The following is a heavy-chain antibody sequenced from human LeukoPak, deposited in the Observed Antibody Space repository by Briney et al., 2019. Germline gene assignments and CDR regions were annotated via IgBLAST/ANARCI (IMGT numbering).Heavy chain of an antibody. Sequence: TGGSLRLSCAASGFTFRTFGMHWVRQAPGKGPEWVAVIWFDGSKEYYKDFAKGRFTISRDNTKNTVYPQMNSLRAGDTAVYYCARYYSHTSDWSEGGLDQWGQGTLVTVSS. CDR3: ARYYSHTSDWSEGGLDQ. D-gene: IGHD6-19*01. V-gene: IGHV3-33*03. CDR2: IWFDGSKE. CDR1: GFTFRTFG. J-gene: IGHJ4*02.